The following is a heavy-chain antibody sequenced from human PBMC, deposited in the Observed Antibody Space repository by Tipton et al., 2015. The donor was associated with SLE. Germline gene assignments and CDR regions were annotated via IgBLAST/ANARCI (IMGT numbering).Heavy chain of an antibody. V-gene: IGHV4-61*02. CDR1: GGSISSGSYY. J-gene: IGHJ6*03. Sequence: TLSLTCTVSGGSISSGSYYWSWIRQPAGKGLEWIGRISTSGSTNYNPSLKSRVTISVDTSKNQFSLKLNSVTAADTAVYYCARDRRYCGGNCCYYDYYMGIAGKGFTVTVS. CDR3: ARDRRYCGGNCCYYDYYMGI. CDR2: ISTSGST. D-gene: IGHD2-21*01.